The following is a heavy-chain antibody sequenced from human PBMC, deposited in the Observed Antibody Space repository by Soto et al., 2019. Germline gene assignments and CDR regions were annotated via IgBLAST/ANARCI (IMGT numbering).Heavy chain of an antibody. CDR3: AKDTRELVEFYYFYYMDV. D-gene: IGHD3-10*01. J-gene: IGHJ6*03. V-gene: IGHV3-9*01. CDR2: ISWNSGSI. CDR1: GFTFDDYA. Sequence: EVQLVESGGGLVQPGRSLRLSCAASGFTFDDYAMHWVRQAPGKGLEWVSGISWNSGSIGYADSVKGRFTISRDNAKNYLYLQMSSLRAEDTTLYYCAKDTRELVEFYYFYYMDVWGKGTTVTVSS.